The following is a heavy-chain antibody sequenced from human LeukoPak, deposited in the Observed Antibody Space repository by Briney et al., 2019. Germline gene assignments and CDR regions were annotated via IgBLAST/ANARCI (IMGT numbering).Heavy chain of an antibody. CDR1: GGSISSTSYY. V-gene: IGHV4-39*07. D-gene: IGHD5-18*01. CDR2: IYYTGST. Sequence: NPSETLSLTCTVSGGSISSTSYYWGWIRQPPGKGLEWIGNIYYTGSTYYNPSLKSRVTISVDTSKNQFSLKLSSVTAADTAVYYCAGTPPPGYSYGYDYYYYYMDVWGKGTTVTVSS. J-gene: IGHJ6*03. CDR3: AGTPPPGYSYGYDYYYYYMDV.